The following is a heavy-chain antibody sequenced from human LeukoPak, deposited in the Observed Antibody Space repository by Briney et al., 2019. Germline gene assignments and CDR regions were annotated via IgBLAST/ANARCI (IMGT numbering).Heavy chain of an antibody. CDR3: ARARLRFPNWFDP. Sequence: ASVKVSCKASGYTFISYDINWVRQATGQGLEWMGWMNPNSGNTGYAQKFQGRVTMTRNTSISTAYMELSSLRSEDTAVYYCARARLRFPNWFDPCGQGTLVTVSS. V-gene: IGHV1-8*01. CDR1: GYTFISYD. D-gene: IGHD3-3*01. J-gene: IGHJ5*02. CDR2: MNPNSGNT.